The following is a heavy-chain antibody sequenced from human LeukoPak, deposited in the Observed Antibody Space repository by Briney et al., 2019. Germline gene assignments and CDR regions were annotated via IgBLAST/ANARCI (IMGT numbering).Heavy chain of an antibody. Sequence: GASVKVSCKASGGTFSSYAISWVRQAPGQGLEWMGRIIPILGIANYAQKFQGRVTITADKSTSTAYMELSSLRSEDTAVYYCASGWIQLWSLVTRNYYGMDVWGQGTTVTVSS. CDR1: GGTFSSYA. J-gene: IGHJ6*02. CDR3: ASGWIQLWSLVTRNYYGMDV. D-gene: IGHD5-18*01. V-gene: IGHV1-69*04. CDR2: IIPILGIA.